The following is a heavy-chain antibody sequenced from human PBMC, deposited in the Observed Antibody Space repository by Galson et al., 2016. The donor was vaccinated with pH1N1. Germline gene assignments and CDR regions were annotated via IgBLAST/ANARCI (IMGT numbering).Heavy chain of an antibody. CDR2: IHFSGST. CDR1: GGSIRSDGNY. Sequence: LSLTCTVSGGSIRSDGNYWSWIRQVPGKGLEWIGYIHFSGSTNYNPSLKSRSFISVDTSKNQFSLKLSSVTAADTAVYYCAREDIVVGEGWDYGVDAWGQGTTVTASS. D-gene: IGHD2-21*01. V-gene: IGHV4-31*03. J-gene: IGHJ6*01. CDR3: AREDIVVGEGWDYGVDA.